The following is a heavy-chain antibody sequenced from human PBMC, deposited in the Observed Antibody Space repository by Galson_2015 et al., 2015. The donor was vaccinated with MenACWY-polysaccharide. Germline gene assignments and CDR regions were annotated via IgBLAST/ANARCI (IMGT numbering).Heavy chain of an antibody. CDR2: IYPGDSDT. J-gene: IGHJ3*02. CDR1: GYSFSTFW. V-gene: IGHV5-51*01. Sequence: QSGAEVKKPGESLTISCKGSGYSFSTFWIGWVRQMPGKGLEWMGIIYPGDSDTRYSPSFQGQVIISADKSTNTAYLQWSSLKASDTAMYYCTRHRAADETIDAFEIWGQGTMVTVSS. D-gene: IGHD1-1*01. CDR3: TRHRAADETIDAFEI.